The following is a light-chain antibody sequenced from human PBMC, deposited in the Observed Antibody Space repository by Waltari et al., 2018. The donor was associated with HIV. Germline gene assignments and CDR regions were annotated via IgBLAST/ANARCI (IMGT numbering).Light chain of an antibody. CDR3: AAWTDSLSGVV. Sequence: QSVLTQPPSASGTPGQRVTISCSGSSSNIGSYSVYWYQQLPGTAPKPLIYSNNQRPSGVPDRFSGSKSGTSASLAISGLRSEDEADYYCAAWTDSLSGVVFGGGTKLSVL. V-gene: IGLV1-47*01. CDR1: SSNIGSYS. CDR2: SNN. J-gene: IGLJ2*01.